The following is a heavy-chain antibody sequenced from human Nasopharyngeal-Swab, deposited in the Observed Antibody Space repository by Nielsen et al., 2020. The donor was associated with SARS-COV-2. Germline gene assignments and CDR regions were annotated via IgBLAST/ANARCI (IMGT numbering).Heavy chain of an antibody. CDR1: GFAFSSYG. D-gene: IGHD5-18*01. V-gene: IGHV3-33*01. Sequence: GESLKISCAASGFAFSSYGMHWVRQAPGKGLARVAVIWYDGSNKYYADSVKGRFTISRDNSKNTLYLQMNSLRAEDTAVYYCARDPRGTAMVMWVQYYYYYMDVWGKGTTVTVPS. CDR3: ARDPRGTAMVMWVQYYYYYMDV. J-gene: IGHJ6*03. CDR2: IWYDGSNK.